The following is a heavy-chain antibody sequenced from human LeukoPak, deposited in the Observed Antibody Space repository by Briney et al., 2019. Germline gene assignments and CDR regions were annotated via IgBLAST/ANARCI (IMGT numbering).Heavy chain of an antibody. J-gene: IGHJ4*02. Sequence: GGSLRLSCTTSGFTFSTFAMNWVRQAPGKGLKWVSTISDSADNRYYADSVKGRFTISRDNSKDTLYLQMHSLRGEDTAVYYCAKTYNWRGFDYWGQGTLVTVS. V-gene: IGHV3-23*01. D-gene: IGHD1-20*01. CDR3: AKTYNWRGFDY. CDR2: ISDSADNR. CDR1: GFTFSTFA.